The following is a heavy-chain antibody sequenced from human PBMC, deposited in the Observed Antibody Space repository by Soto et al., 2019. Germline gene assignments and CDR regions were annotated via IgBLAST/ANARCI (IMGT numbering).Heavy chain of an antibody. V-gene: IGHV1-3*01. CDR3: ARGLEWSDYYYYGMDV. J-gene: IGHJ6*02. Sequence: QVQLVQSGAEVKKPGASVKVSCKASGYTFTSYAMHWVRQAPGQRLEWMGWINADNGNTKYSQKLQGRVTITRDTSARTADMELSSLRSEDTAVYYCARGLEWSDYYYYGMDVWGQGTTVTLSS. CDR1: GYTFTSYA. CDR2: INADNGNT. D-gene: IGHD3-3*01.